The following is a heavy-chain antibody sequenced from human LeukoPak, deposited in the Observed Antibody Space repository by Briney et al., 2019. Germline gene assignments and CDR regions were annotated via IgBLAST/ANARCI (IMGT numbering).Heavy chain of an antibody. Sequence: ASVKVSCKASGGTFSSYAISWVRQAPGQGLEWMGGIIPIFGTANYAQKFQGRVTITADESTSTAYMELSSLRSEDTAVYYCARDGSGYETYDAFDIWGRGTMVTVSS. J-gene: IGHJ3*02. CDR2: IIPIFGTA. V-gene: IGHV1-69*01. CDR1: GGTFSSYA. CDR3: ARDGSGYETYDAFDI. D-gene: IGHD5-12*01.